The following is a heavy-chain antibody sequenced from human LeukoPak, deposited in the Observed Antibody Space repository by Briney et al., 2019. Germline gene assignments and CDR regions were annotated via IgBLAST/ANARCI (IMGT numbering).Heavy chain of an antibody. CDR1: GGSISSSSYY. J-gene: IGHJ6*02. D-gene: IGHD3-9*01. Sequence: SETLSLTCTVSGGSISSSSYYWGWIRQPPGKGLEWIGSIYYSGSTYYNPSLKSRATISVDTSKNQLSLKLSSVTAADTAVYYCASLLRYFDWLPPYYYGMDVWGQGTTVTVSS. V-gene: IGHV4-39*07. CDR3: ASLLRYFDWLPPYYYGMDV. CDR2: IYYSGST.